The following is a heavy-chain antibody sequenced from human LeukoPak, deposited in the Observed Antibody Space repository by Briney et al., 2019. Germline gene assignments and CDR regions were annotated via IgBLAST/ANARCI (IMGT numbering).Heavy chain of an antibody. J-gene: IGHJ5*02. V-gene: IGHV3-7*01. D-gene: IGHD3-3*01. Sequence: GGSLRLSCAASGFIFSSSWMSWVRQAPGKGLEWVANIKQDGSEKYYVDSVKGRFTISRDNAKNSLYLQMNSLRAEDTAVYYCARDWRLDWFDPWGQGTLVTVSS. CDR1: GFIFSSSW. CDR3: ARDWRLDWFDP. CDR2: IKQDGSEK.